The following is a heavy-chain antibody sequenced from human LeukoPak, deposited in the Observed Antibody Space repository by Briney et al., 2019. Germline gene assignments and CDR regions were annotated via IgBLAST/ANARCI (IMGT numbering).Heavy chain of an antibody. V-gene: IGHV3-23*01. CDR2: ISGSGGST. CDR3: AKAPYSSSWFNYFDY. J-gene: IGHJ4*02. CDR1: GFTFSSYA. D-gene: IGHD6-13*01. Sequence: PGGSLRLSCAASGFTFSSYAMSWVRQAPGKGLEWVSAISGSGGSTYYADSVKGRFTISRDNSKNTLYLQMNSLRAEDTAVYHCAKAPYSSSWFNYFDYWGQGTLVTVSS.